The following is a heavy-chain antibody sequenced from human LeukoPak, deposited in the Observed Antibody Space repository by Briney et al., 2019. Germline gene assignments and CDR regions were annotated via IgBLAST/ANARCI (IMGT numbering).Heavy chain of an antibody. Sequence: GGSLRLSCSASGFTFSSYAMSWVRQAPGKGLEWVSAISGSGGSTYYADSVKGRFTISRDNSKNTLYLQMNSLRAEDTAVYYCAKDLRFLDYFDYWGQGTLVTVSS. J-gene: IGHJ4*02. CDR3: AKDLRFLDYFDY. V-gene: IGHV3-23*01. CDR2: ISGSGGST. D-gene: IGHD3-3*01. CDR1: GFTFSSYA.